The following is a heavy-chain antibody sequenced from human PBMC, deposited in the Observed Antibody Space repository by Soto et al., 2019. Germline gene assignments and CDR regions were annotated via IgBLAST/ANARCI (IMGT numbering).Heavy chain of an antibody. CDR1: GGSISSGDYY. CDR3: ARVKGYYGESIAAPRDWFDP. Sequence: PSETLSLTCTVSGGSISSGDYYWSWIRQPPGKGLEWIGYIYYSGSTYYNPSLKSRVTISVDTSKNQFSLKLSSVTAADTAVYYCARVKGYYGESIAAPRDWFDPWGQGTLVTVSS. CDR2: IYYSGST. J-gene: IGHJ5*02. D-gene: IGHD6-6*01. V-gene: IGHV4-30-4*01.